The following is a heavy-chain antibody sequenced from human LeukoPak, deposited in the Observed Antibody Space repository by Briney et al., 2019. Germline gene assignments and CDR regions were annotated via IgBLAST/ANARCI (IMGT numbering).Heavy chain of an antibody. V-gene: IGHV3-23*01. CDR2: ISGSGGST. D-gene: IGHD3-10*01. J-gene: IGHJ4*02. CDR1: GFTFSSYA. Sequence: GGSLRLSCAASGFTFSSYAMSWVRQAPGKGLEWVSAISGSGGSTYYADSVKGRFTISRDNSKNTLYLQMNSLRAEDTAVYYCAKDHYYGSGLSAPNDYWGQGTLVTVSS. CDR3: AKDHYYGSGLSAPNDY.